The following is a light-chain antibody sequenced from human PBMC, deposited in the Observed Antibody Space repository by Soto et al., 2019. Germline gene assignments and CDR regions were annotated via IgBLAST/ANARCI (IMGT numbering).Light chain of an antibody. V-gene: IGKV1-12*01. CDR1: HGVSSW. J-gene: IGKJ3*01. CDR2: AAS. CDR3: QQANGFQFT. Sequence: DIQMTQSPSSVSASVGDRVTITCRASHGVSSWLAWYQQKPGKAPKLLIYAASSSQSGVPSRFSGSGSGADFTLTIRSLQPEDFATYYCQQANGFQFTFGPGTKVDIK.